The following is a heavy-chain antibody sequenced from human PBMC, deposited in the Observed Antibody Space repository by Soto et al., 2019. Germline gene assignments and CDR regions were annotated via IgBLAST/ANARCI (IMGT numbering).Heavy chain of an antibody. D-gene: IGHD3-22*01. CDR1: GYTFTSYG. Sequence: VASVKVSCKASGYTFTSYGISWVRQAPGQGLEWMGWISAYNGNTNYAQKLQGRVTMTTDTSTSTAYMELRSLRSDDTAVYYCASWNYYDSSGYISPKDDYWGQGTLVTVSS. CDR2: ISAYNGNT. CDR3: ASWNYYDSSGYISPKDDY. J-gene: IGHJ4*02. V-gene: IGHV1-18*01.